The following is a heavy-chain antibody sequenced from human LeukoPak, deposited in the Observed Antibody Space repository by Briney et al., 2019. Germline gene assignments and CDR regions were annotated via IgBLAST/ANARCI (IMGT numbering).Heavy chain of an antibody. D-gene: IGHD6-13*01. CDR3: ARDTGIAAAGT. J-gene: IGHJ4*02. CDR2: ISYDGSNK. CDR1: GFTFSSYA. V-gene: IGHV3-30-3*01. Sequence: AGGSLRLSCAASGFTFSSYAMHWVRQAPGKGLEWVAVISYDGSNKYYADSVKGRFTISRDNSKNTLYLQMNSLRAEDTAVYYCARDTGIAAAGTWGQGTLVTVSS.